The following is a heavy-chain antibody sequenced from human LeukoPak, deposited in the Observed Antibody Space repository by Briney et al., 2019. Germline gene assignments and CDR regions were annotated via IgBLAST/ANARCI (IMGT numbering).Heavy chain of an antibody. CDR2: ISAYNGNT. D-gene: IGHD3-22*01. J-gene: IGHJ4*02. Sequence: ASVKVSCKASGYTFTGYYMHWVRQAPGQGLEWMGWISAYNGNTNYAQKLQGRVTMTTDTSTSTAYMELRSLRSDDTAVYYCARAGAPYYYDSSGYYYFDYWGQGTLVTVSS. CDR1: GYTFTGYY. V-gene: IGHV1-18*04. CDR3: ARAGAPYYYDSSGYYYFDY.